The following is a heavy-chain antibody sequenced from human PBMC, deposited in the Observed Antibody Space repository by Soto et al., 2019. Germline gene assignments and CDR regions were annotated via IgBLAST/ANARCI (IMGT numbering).Heavy chain of an antibody. Sequence: PSETLSLTCTVSGGSVGIGSYYWIWIRQPPGKGLEWIGYIYYSGSTNYNPSLKSRVTISVDTSKNQFSLKLSSVTAADTAVYYCAREVTIFGVVPRPFDYWGQGTLVTVSS. CDR1: GGSVGIGSYY. D-gene: IGHD3-3*01. CDR2: IYYSGST. V-gene: IGHV4-61*01. J-gene: IGHJ4*02. CDR3: AREVTIFGVVPRPFDY.